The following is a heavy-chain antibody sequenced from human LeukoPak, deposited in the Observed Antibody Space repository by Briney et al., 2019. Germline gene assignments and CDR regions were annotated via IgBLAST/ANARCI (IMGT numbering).Heavy chain of an antibody. V-gene: IGHV3-74*01. CDR2: IRPDGTGT. CDR1: GFSFSSYY. D-gene: IGHD1-20*01. CDR3: AAYNWNYPDY. J-gene: IGHJ4*01. Sequence: GGSLRLSCAASGFSFSSYYMYWVRQAPEKGLVWVSRIRPDGTGTAYADSVKGRFTISRVNAKNTLYLQMNSLRAEDTAVYYCAAYNWNYPDYWGQGTLVTVSS.